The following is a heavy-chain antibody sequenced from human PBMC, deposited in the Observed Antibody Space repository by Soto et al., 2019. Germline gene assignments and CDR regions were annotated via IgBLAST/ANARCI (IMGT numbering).Heavy chain of an antibody. CDR3: ARDKQQLVRAFDY. V-gene: IGHV4-38-2*02. J-gene: IGHJ4*02. CDR2: IYHSGST. CDR1: GYSISSGYY. D-gene: IGHD6-13*01. Sequence: PSETLSLTCAVSGYSISSGYYWGWIRQPPGKGLEWIGSIYHSGSTYYNTSLKSRVTISVDTSKNQFSLKLSSVTAADTAVYYCARDKQQLVRAFDYWCQGTLVTVSS.